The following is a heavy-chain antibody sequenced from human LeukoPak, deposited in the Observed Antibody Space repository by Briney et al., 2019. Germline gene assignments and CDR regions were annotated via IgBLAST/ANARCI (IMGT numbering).Heavy chain of an antibody. CDR1: GNTFKAHY. J-gene: IGHJ4*02. Sequence: SVKVSCKASGNTFKAHYIHWVRQAPGQGLEWMGGIIPIFGTANYAQKFQGRVTITRDTSASTAYMELSSLRSEDTAVYYCARGRYCGGDCYLVYFDYWGQGTLVTVSS. D-gene: IGHD2-21*02. CDR3: ARGRYCGGDCYLVYFDY. V-gene: IGHV1-69*05. CDR2: IIPIFGTA.